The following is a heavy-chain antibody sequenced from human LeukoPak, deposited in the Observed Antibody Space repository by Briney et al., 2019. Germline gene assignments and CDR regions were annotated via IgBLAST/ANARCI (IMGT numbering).Heavy chain of an antibody. CDR1: GFTFSSYS. J-gene: IGHJ3*02. D-gene: IGHD3-22*01. V-gene: IGHV3-66*01. CDR3: ARAFRRKYYDSGGDYYDPNAFDI. CDR2: IYSGGST. Sequence: GGSLRLSCAASGFTFSSYSMNWVRQAPGKGLEWVSVIYSGGSTYYADSVKGRFTISRDNSKNTLYLQMNSLRAEDTAVYFCARAFRRKYYDSGGDYYDPNAFDIWGQGTMVTVSS.